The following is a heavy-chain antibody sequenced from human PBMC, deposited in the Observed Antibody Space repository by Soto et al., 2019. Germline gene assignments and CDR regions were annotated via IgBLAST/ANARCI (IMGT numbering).Heavy chain of an antibody. CDR1: GGSISSGGYY. CDR3: AGVRGYSYGFDY. J-gene: IGHJ4*02. Sequence: VSGGSISSGGYYWSWIRQHPGKGLEWIGYIYYSGSTYYNPSLKSRVTISVDTSKNQFSLKLSSVTAADTAVYYCAGVRGYSYGFDYWGQGTLVTVSS. D-gene: IGHD5-18*01. CDR2: IYYSGST. V-gene: IGHV4-31*02.